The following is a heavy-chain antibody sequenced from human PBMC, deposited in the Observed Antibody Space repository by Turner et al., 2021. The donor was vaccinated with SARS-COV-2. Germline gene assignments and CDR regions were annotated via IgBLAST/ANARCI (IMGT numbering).Heavy chain of an antibody. CDR3: ARGRGGGGSSNNWFDP. CDR1: GGSISSYY. D-gene: IGHD2-15*01. CDR2: IYYSGST. V-gene: IGHV4-59*01. Sequence: QVQLQESGPGLVKPSETLSLTCSVTGGSISSYYWSWIRQPPGKGLEWIGYIYYSGSTNYNPALKSQVSISVDTSKNQCSLKLTSLTAADAAVYYCARGRGGGGSSNNWFDPWGQGTLVIVSS. J-gene: IGHJ5*02.